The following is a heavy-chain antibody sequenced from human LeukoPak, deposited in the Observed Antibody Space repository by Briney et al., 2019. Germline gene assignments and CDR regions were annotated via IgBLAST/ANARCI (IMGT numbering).Heavy chain of an antibody. CDR2: IYHSGST. Sequence: SQTLSLTCAVSGGSISSGGYSWSWIRQPPGKGLEWIGYIYHSGSTYYNPSLKSRVTISVDRSKNQFSLKLSSVTAADTAVYYCPRSNHPRYYFDYWGQGTPVTVSS. D-gene: IGHD1-14*01. V-gene: IGHV4-30-2*01. J-gene: IGHJ4*02. CDR3: PRSNHPRYYFDY. CDR1: GGSISSGGYS.